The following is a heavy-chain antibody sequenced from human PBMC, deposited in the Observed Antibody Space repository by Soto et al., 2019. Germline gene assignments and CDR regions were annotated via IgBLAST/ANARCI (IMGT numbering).Heavy chain of an antibody. J-gene: IGHJ5*02. CDR1: GDSISDYY. Sequence: SETLSLTCTVSGDSISDYYWSWIRQSPGKGLEWIGYIYYTGNTNYNPSLKSRVTISLATSKNQFSLKLSSVTAADTAVYYCARRRAAVSGNVFDPWGQGTLVTVSS. V-gene: IGHV4-59*08. CDR2: IYYTGNT. CDR3: ARRRAAVSGNVFDP. D-gene: IGHD6-19*01.